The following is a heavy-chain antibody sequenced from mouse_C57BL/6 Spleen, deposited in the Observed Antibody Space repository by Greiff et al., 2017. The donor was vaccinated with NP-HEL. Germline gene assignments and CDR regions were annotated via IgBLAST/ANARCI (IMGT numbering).Heavy chain of an antibody. J-gene: IGHJ3*01. D-gene: IGHD2-5*01. V-gene: IGHV5-16*01. Sequence: DVKLVESEGGLVQPGSSMKLSCTASGFTFSDYYMAWVRQVPEKGLEWVANINYDGSSTYYLDSLKSRFIISRDNAKNILYLQMSSLKSEDTATYYCARVYYSNYKAWLAYWGQGTLVTVSA. CDR1: GFTFSDYY. CDR2: INYDGSST. CDR3: ARVYYSNYKAWLAY.